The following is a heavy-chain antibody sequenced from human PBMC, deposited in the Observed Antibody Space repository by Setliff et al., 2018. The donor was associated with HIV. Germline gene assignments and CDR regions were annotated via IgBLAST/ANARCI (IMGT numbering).Heavy chain of an antibody. CDR2: IIPILGIV. CDR3: ARDSEWGSYIFWTFDI. CDR1: GGTFSTYV. D-gene: IGHD1-26*01. J-gene: IGHJ3*02. Sequence: SVKVSCKASGGTFSTYVINWARQAPGQGLEWMGGIIPILGIVNYAQRFQGRVTVTADESTSTGYMELSSLRSEDTAVYYCARDSEWGSYIFWTFDIWGQGTMVTVSS. V-gene: IGHV1-69*10.